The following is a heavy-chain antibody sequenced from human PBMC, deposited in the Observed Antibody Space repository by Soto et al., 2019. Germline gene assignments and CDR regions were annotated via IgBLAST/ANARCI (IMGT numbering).Heavy chain of an antibody. CDR2: INPSGGST. CDR3: ASGVTVAGLVDGFDY. D-gene: IGHD6-19*01. J-gene: IGHJ4*02. CDR1: GYTFTSYD. V-gene: IGHV1-46*01. Sequence: GASVKVSCKASGYTFTSYDIHWVRQAPGQGLEWMGIINPSGGSTSYAQKFQGRVTMTRDTSTSTVYMELSSLRSEDTAVYYCASGVTVAGLVDGFDYWGQGTLVTVSS.